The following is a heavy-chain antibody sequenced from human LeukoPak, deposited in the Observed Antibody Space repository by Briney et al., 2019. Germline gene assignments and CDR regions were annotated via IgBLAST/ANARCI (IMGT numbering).Heavy chain of an antibody. CDR1: GDSISRAGYY. CDR3: PRGRPYWYFDL. V-gene: IGHV4-31*02. CDR2: IYYSGST. Sequence: SQTLSLTLPVSGDSISRAGYYSSWIRQHPGKGLEWIGYIYYSGSTYYNPSLKSRVTFSVDMFKKQAPLKPGYVTAAGSSIYYGPRGRPYWYFDLWGRGSLVTVSS. J-gene: IGHJ2*01.